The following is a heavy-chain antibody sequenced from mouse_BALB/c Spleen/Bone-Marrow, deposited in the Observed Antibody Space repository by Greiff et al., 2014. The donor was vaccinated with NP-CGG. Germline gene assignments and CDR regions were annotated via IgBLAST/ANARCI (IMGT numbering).Heavy chain of an antibody. V-gene: IGHV14-3*02. CDR3: ASYYRYDGRFAY. Sequence: EVQLQQSGAELVKPGASVKLPCTASGFNIKDTYMHWVKQRPEQGLEWIGRIDPANGNTKYDPKFQGKATITADTSSNTAYLQLSSLTSEDTAVYYCASYYRYDGRFAYWGQGTLVTVSA. CDR1: GFNIKDTY. CDR2: IDPANGNT. J-gene: IGHJ3*01. D-gene: IGHD2-14*01.